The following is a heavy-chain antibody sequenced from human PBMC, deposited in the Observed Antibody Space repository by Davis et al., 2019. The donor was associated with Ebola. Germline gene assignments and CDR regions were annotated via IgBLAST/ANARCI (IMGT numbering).Heavy chain of an antibody. CDR2: INSRSNII. CDR1: GFTFSNYE. V-gene: IGHV3-48*03. CDR3: TRGAGGSFDWLPLDY. Sequence: GESLKISCAASGFTFSNYEMNWVRQAPGKGLEWVSYINSRSNIIYYADSVKGRFSISRDNAKNSLYLQLSSLRAEDTAFYYCTRGAGGSFDWLPLDYWGQGILVTVSS. J-gene: IGHJ4*02. D-gene: IGHD3-9*01.